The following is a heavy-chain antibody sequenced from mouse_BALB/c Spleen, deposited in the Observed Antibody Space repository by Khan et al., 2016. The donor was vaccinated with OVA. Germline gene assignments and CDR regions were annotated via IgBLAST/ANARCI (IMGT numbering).Heavy chain of an antibody. Sequence: QVQLQQSGAELARPGASVKLSCKASGYTFTDYYINWVKQRTGQGLEWIGEISPGSGDIYYKERFKGKATLTADKSSSTAYMQLSSLTSEASAVYFCAIRNYYGYTFAYWGQGTLVTVSA. V-gene: IGHV1-77*01. CDR2: ISPGSGDI. J-gene: IGHJ3*01. CDR3: AIRNYYGYTFAY. CDR1: GYTFTDYY. D-gene: IGHD1-2*01.